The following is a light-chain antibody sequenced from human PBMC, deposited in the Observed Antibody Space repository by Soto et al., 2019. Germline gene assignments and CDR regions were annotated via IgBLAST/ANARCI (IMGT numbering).Light chain of an antibody. CDR3: QQYNILPLT. J-gene: IGKJ4*01. CDR2: DAS. V-gene: IGKV3-11*01. CDR1: QGVFSS. Sequence: DIELTQSPSTLPSSPGARVTLSCRASQGVFSSLAWYQQKPGQAPRLLISDASNMATGVPARFSGSGSGTDFTLTISSLEPEDFAAYYCQQYNILPLTFGAGTKVEIK.